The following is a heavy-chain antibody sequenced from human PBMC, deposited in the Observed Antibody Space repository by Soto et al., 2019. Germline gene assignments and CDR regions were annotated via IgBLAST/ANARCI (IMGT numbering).Heavy chain of an antibody. CDR2: IYYSGST. D-gene: IGHD2-2*01. V-gene: IGHV4-59*01. Sequence: QVQLQESGPGLVKPSETLSLTCTVSGGSISSYYWSWIRQPPGKGLEWIGYIYYSGSTNYNPSLKSRVTISVDTSKNQFSLKLSSVTAADTAVYYCARGGYCSSTSCYGGWFDPWGQGTLVTVSS. J-gene: IGHJ5*02. CDR3: ARGGYCSSTSCYGGWFDP. CDR1: GGSISSYY.